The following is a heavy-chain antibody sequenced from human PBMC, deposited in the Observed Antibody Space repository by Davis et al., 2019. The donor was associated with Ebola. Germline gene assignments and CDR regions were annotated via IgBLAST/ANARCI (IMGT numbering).Heavy chain of an antibody. CDR2: IYTGGYT. J-gene: IGHJ4*02. CDR3: ARAPGNLYERSGYRYYIDD. CDR1: GVTRGYNY. V-gene: IGHV3-66*01. Sequence: GESLKTSCAASGVTRGYNYMNLVRPAPRKGLEWGSVIYTGGYTSYSDSVKGRFNISRHNSKNTMYLHMHTLSVGETALYYCARAPGNLYERSGYRYYIDDWDRGTLVTVST. D-gene: IGHD3-22*01.